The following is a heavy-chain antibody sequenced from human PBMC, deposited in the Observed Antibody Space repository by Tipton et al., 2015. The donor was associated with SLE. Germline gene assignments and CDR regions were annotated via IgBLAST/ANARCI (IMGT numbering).Heavy chain of an antibody. CDR3: ARGKKVVVLTDRGYYFDY. J-gene: IGHJ4*02. CDR1: GGSFSDYY. V-gene: IGHV4-34*01. Sequence: TLSLTCAVYGGSFSDYYWNWIRQPPGKGLEWMGEINHSGSTNYNPSLKSRVTISVDTSKNQFSLKLTSVTAADTAVYYCARGKKVVVLTDRGYYFDYWGQGTLVTASS. CDR2: INHSGST. D-gene: IGHD3-22*01.